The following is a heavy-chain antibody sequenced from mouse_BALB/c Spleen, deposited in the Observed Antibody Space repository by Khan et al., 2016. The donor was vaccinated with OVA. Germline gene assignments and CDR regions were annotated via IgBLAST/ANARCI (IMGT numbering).Heavy chain of an antibody. CDR1: GYSITSNYA. CDR3: ARGNYYGYAMDY. J-gene: IGHJ4*01. CDR2: ISYSGST. Sequence: EVQLQESGPGLVKPSQSLSLTCTVTGYSITSNYAWNWIRQFPGNKLEWMGYISYSGSTNYNPSLKSRISITRDTSKNQFFLQLNSVTTADTATYDCARGNYYGYAMDYWGQGTSITVSS. D-gene: IGHD1-1*01. V-gene: IGHV3-2*02.